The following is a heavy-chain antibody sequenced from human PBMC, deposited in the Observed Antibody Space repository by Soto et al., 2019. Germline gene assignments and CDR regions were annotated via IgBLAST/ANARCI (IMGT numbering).Heavy chain of an antibody. D-gene: IGHD5-12*01. Sequence: EVQLVESGGGLVQPGGSLRLSCEASGFTFSDHYIDWVRQSPGKGLEWVGRSRNKAKSYTTDYAASVKGRFTISRDDSKSSVYLQMNSLKTEDTAVYYCGRGLPTTGFVYWGQGILVTVSS. J-gene: IGHJ4*02. V-gene: IGHV3-72*01. CDR1: GFTFSDHY. CDR2: SRNKAKSYTT. CDR3: GRGLPTTGFVY.